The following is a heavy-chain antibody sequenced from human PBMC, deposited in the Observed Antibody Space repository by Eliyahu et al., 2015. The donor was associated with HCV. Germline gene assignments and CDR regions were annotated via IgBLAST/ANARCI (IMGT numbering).Heavy chain of an antibody. J-gene: IGHJ6*03. CDR3: ARESQEDRGYYYYYMDV. CDR1: GLTFSRNS. V-gene: IGHV3-21*06. Sequence: VQLVESGGGLVKPGGSLRLSCAASGLTFSRNSMNWVRQAPGKGLEWVSSISSSSSNIYYADSVKGRFTVSRDNAKNSLYLQMNSLRAEDTAVYYCARESQEDRGYYYYYMDVWGKGTTVTVSS. D-gene: IGHD3-10*01. CDR2: ISSSSSNI.